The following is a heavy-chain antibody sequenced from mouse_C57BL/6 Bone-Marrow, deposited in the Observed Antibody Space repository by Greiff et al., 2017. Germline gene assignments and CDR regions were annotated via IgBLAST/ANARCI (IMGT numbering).Heavy chain of an antibody. CDR3: ARGDSSGLAWFAY. CDR2: IYPSDSET. CDR1: GYTFTSYW. Sequence: QVQLQQPGAELVRPGSSVKLSCKASGYTFTSYWMAWVKQRPGQGLEWIGNIYPSDSETHYNQKFKDKATLTVDKSSSTAYMQLSSLTSEDSAVYYCARGDSSGLAWFAYWGQGTLVTVSA. D-gene: IGHD3-2*02. V-gene: IGHV1-61*01. J-gene: IGHJ3*01.